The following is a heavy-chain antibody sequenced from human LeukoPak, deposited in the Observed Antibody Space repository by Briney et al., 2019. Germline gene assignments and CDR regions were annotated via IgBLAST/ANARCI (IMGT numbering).Heavy chain of an antibody. CDR3: ASRGLNDYGDYGSFDY. CDR1: GYTFTNYW. Sequence: GESLKISCKASGYTFTNYWIGWVRQMPGKGLEWMGIIYPGDSDTRYSPSFQGQVTISADKSISTAYLHWSSLKASDTAMYYCASRGLNDYGDYGSFDYWGQGTLVTVSS. D-gene: IGHD4-17*01. V-gene: IGHV5-51*01. J-gene: IGHJ4*02. CDR2: IYPGDSDT.